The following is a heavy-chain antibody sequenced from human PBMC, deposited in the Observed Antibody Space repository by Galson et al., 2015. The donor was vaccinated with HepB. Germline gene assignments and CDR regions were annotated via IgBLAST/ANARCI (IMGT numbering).Heavy chain of an antibody. CDR3: ARSANPFEYYYGMDV. D-gene: IGHD3-9*01. CDR2: INAGNGNT. V-gene: IGHV1-3*01. J-gene: IGHJ6*02. CDR1: GYTFTSYA. Sequence: SVKVSCKASGYTFTSYAMHWVRQAPGQRLEWMGWINAGNGNTKYSQKFQGRVTITRDTSASTAYMELSSLRSEDTAVYYCARSANPFEYYYGMDVWGQGTTVTVSS.